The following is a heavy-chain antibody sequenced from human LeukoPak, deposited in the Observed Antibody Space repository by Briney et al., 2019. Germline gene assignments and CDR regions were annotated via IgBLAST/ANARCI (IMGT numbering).Heavy chain of an antibody. D-gene: IGHD1-26*01. CDR2: IKQDGSEK. J-gene: IGHJ4*02. CDR3: ARDGDPGSYYPFDY. V-gene: IGHV3-7*01. Sequence: PGGSLRLSCAASGFTFSSYWMSWVRQAPGKGLEWVANIKQDGSEKYYVDSVKGRFTISRDSAKNSLYLQMNSLRAEDTAVYYCARDGDPGSYYPFDYWGQGTLVTVSS. CDR1: GFTFSSYW.